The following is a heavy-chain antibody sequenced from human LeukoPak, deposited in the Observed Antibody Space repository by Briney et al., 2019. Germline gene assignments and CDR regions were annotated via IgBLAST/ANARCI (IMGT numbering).Heavy chain of an antibody. CDR2: INPHSGGT. J-gene: IGHJ6*03. D-gene: IGHD2-15*01. CDR1: GYTFTDYY. V-gene: IGHV1-2*02. Sequence: ASVKVSCKASGYTFTDYYLHWVRQAPGQGLEWVGRINPHSGGTNYAQKFQGRVTMTRDTSISTAYMELTSLKSDDTAVYYCARDGDYLLLSARYYMDVWGKGTMVTISS. CDR3: ARDGDYLLLSARYYMDV.